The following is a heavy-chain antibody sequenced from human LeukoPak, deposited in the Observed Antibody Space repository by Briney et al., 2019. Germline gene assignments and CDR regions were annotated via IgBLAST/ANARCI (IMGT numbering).Heavy chain of an antibody. Sequence: TSETLSLTCTVSGGSISSYYWSWIRQPPGKGLEWFGYIYYSGSTNYNPSLKSRVTISVDTSKNQFSLKLSSVTAADTAVYYCARRPPHRDGYKRYYFDCWGQGTLVTVSS. CDR1: GGSISSYY. D-gene: IGHD5-24*01. CDR2: IYYSGST. V-gene: IGHV4-59*12. J-gene: IGHJ4*02. CDR3: ARRPPHRDGYKRYYFDC.